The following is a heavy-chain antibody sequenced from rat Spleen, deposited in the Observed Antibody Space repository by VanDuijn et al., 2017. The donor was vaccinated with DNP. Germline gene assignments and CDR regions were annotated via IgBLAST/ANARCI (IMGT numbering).Heavy chain of an antibody. D-gene: IGHD1-1*01. Sequence: QIQLQQSGAELAKPGSSVMISCRASGYTFTTYYISWIKQTTGQGLEYIGYINMGSGGTNYNEKFKGKATLTVDKSSSTAFMQLSSLTPDDSAVYYCARPFPTPFGSFFDYWGQGVMVTVSS. J-gene: IGHJ2*01. CDR3: ARPFPTPFGSFFDY. CDR2: INMGSGGT. CDR1: GYTFTTYY. V-gene: IGHV1-43*01.